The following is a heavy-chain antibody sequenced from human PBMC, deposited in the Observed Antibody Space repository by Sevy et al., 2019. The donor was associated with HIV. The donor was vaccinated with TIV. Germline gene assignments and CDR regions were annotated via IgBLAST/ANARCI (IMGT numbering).Heavy chain of an antibody. CDR3: ARGVGLDC. Sequence: GGSLRLSCAASGFTFSPYWMTWVRQAPGKGLEWVANIRPDASDKYYVDSVNGQFTIYRDNPKNSLYLQMNSLRAYDTAMYYCARGVGLDCWGQRALVTVSS. CDR2: IRPDASDK. J-gene: IGHJ4*02. V-gene: IGHV3-7*01. CDR1: GFTFSPYW. D-gene: IGHD1-26*01.